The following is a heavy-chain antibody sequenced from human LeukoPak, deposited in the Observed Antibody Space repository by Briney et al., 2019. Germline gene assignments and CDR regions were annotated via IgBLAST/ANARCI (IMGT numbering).Heavy chain of an antibody. D-gene: IGHD3-10*01. CDR1: GFTFTDAR. CDR3: SARVRPAGDKTFEI. CDR2: ISKKSDGGRT. V-gene: IGHV3-15*01. J-gene: IGHJ3*02. Sequence: GGSLRLSCAASGFTFTDARMTWVRQAPGKGLEWVGHISKKSDGGRTDYAAPVKGRVIISRADSKSTVFLQMDSLQTEDTALYYCSARVRPAGDKTFEIWGQGTMVTVSS.